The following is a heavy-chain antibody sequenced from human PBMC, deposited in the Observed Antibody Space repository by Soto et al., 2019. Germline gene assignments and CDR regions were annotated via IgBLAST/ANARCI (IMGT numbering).Heavy chain of an antibody. V-gene: IGHV3-66*01. CDR3: AREGDDDYYYYYMDV. Sequence: GGSLRLSCAASGFTVSSNYMSWVRQAPGKGLEWVSVIYSGGSTYYADSVKGRFTISRDNSKNTLYLQMNSLRAEDTAVYYCAREGDDDYYYYYMDVWGKGTTVTVSS. J-gene: IGHJ6*03. CDR2: IYSGGST. D-gene: IGHD2-21*01. CDR1: GFTVSSNY.